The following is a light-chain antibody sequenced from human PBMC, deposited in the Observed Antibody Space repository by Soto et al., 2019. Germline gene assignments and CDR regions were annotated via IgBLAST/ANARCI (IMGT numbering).Light chain of an antibody. Sequence: QSALTQPRSVSGSPGQSVTISCTGTSSDVGAYNYVSWYQQHPAKAPNLMIYDVSKRPSGVPDRFSGSKSGNTASLTISGLQAEDEGDYCCCSYTNSAYVFGTGTKLTVL. V-gene: IGLV2-11*01. CDR2: DVS. CDR1: SSDVGAYNY. CDR3: CSYTNSAYV. J-gene: IGLJ1*01.